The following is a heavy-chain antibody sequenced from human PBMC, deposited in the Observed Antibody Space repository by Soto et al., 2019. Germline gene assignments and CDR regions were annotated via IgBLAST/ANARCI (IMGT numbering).Heavy chain of an antibody. J-gene: IGHJ4*02. CDR3: ARRGSLYDSSGYYFDY. CDR2: IYHSGST. Sequence: QVQLQESGPGLVKPSGTLSLTCAVSGGSISSSNWWSWVRQPPGKGLEWIGEIYHSGSTNYNPSLKSRVIIAVDKSKNQFSLKLSSVTAADTAVYYCARRGSLYDSSGYYFDYWGQGTLVTVSS. CDR1: GGSISSSNW. D-gene: IGHD3-22*01. V-gene: IGHV4-4*02.